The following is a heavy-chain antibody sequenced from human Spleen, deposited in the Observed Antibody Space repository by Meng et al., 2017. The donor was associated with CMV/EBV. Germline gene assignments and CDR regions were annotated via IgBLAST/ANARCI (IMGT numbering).Heavy chain of an antibody. D-gene: IGHD5-12*01. J-gene: IGHJ4*02. V-gene: IGHV4-31*03. CDR2: IYYSGST. Sequence: TCSCDTISNYDYYWSWIRQQPGKGLEWIGYIYYSGSTHYNPSLKSRVTISVDTSKNQFSLKLSSVTAADTAVFYCARLSRSGDFDFWGQGTLVTVSS. CDR1: CDTISNYDYY. CDR3: ARLSRSGDFDF.